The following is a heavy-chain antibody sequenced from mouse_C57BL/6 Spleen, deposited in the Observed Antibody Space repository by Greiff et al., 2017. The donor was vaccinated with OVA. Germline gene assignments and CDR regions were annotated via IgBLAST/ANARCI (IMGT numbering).Heavy chain of an antibody. CDR3: STCGLRRPFDY. J-gene: IGHJ2*01. CDR1: GFTFTDYY. CDR2: IDPEDGDT. V-gene: IGHV14-1*01. Sequence: VQLQQSGAELVRPGASVKLSCTASGFTFTDYYMHWVKQRPEQGLEWIGRIDPEDGDTEYAPKFQGKATMTADTSSNTVYMQLSRLTSEDTAVYYCSTCGLRRPFDYWGQGTTLTVSS.